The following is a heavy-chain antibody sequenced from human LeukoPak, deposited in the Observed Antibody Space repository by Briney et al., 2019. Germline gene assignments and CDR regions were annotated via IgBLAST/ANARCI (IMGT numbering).Heavy chain of an antibody. J-gene: IGHJ3*02. CDR2: ISWNSGSI. V-gene: IGHV3-9*01. CDR1: GFTFDDYA. D-gene: IGHD2-21*02. CDR3: ATLVVTAMEDAFDI. Sequence: TGGSLRPSCTASGFTFDDYAMHWVRQAPGKGLEWVSGISWNSGSIGYADSVKGRFTISRDNAKNSLYLQMNSLRVEDTALYYCATLVVTAMEDAFDIWGQGTMVTVSS.